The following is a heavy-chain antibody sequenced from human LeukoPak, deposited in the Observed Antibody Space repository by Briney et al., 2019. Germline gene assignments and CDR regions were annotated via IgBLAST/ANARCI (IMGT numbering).Heavy chain of an antibody. V-gene: IGHV4-61*01. CDR1: GGSVSSGSYY. CDR3: SRLQSDWLSPGAFDI. Sequence: SETLSLICTVSGGSVSSGSYYWSWIRQPPGKELEWIGYIYYSGSTNYNPSLKSRVTISVDTSKNQFSLKLSSVTAADTAVYYCSRLQSDWLSPGAFDIWGQGTMVTVSS. CDR2: IYYSGST. J-gene: IGHJ3*02. D-gene: IGHD3-9*01.